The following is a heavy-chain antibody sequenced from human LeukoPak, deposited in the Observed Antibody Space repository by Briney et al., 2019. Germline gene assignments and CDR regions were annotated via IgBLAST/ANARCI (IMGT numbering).Heavy chain of an antibody. D-gene: IGHD2-21*01. Sequence: SETLSLTCTVSGGSISSYYWSWIRQPPGKGLEWIGYIYYSGSTNYNPSLKSRVTISVDTSENQFSLKLSSVTAADTAVYYCARAVEMATIAQSYYFDYWGQGTLVTVSS. CDR1: GGSISSYY. V-gene: IGHV4-59*01. CDR3: ARAVEMATIAQSYYFDY. J-gene: IGHJ4*02. CDR2: IYYSGST.